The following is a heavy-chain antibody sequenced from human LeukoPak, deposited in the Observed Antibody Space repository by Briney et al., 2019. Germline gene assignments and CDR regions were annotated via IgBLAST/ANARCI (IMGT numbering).Heavy chain of an antibody. CDR3: AGDGSGDLHFDY. J-gene: IGHJ4*02. Sequence: GGSLRLSCAASGFTFSSYSMNWVRQAPGKGLEWVSSISSSSSYIYYADSVKGRFTISRDNAKNSLYLQMNSLRAEDTAVYYCAGDGSGDLHFDYWGQGTLVTVSS. D-gene: IGHD6-19*01. CDR2: ISSSSSYI. CDR1: GFTFSSYS. V-gene: IGHV3-21*01.